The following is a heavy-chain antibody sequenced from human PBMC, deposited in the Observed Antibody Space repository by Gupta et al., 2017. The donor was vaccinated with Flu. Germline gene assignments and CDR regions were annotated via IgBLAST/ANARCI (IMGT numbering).Heavy chain of an antibody. CDR3: AKDGPWTACCPYYCYYMDV. V-gene: IGHV3-30*18. CDR1: GFTFRSYG. Sequence: QMQLVESGGGVVQFGTSLRLSCAASGFTFRSYGMHLVRQAPGKGLEWVADIASDGSHKDYADSVRGRFTISRDNSKNTLSLEMDSLRVEDTAVYYCAKDGPWTACCPYYCYYMDVWGKGTTVTVSS. D-gene: IGHD2-15*01. J-gene: IGHJ6*03. CDR2: IASDGSHK.